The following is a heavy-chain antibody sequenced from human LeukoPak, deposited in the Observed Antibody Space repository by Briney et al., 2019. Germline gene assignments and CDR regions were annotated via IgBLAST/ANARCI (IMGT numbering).Heavy chain of an antibody. V-gene: IGHV4-34*01. CDR1: GGSFSGYY. CDR3: ANQGSLNYVWGSYFDY. D-gene: IGHD3-16*01. J-gene: IGHJ4*02. Sequence: PSETLSLTCAVYGGSFSGYYWSWIRQPPGKGLEWIGEINHSGSTNYNPSLKSRVTISVDTSKNQFSLKLSSATAADTAVYYCANQGSLNYVWGSYFDYWGQGTLVTVSS. CDR2: INHSGST.